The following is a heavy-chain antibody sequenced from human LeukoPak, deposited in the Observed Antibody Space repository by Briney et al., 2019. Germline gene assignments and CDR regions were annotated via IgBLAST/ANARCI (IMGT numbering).Heavy chain of an antibody. Sequence: SETLSLTCTVSGGSISGHYWIWIRQPPGKGLEWIGYIYYSGNTNYNPSLKSRVTISVDTSKNQFSLKLNSVTAADTAVYYCARDYGDYANWFDPWGQGTLVTVSS. CDR3: ARDYGDYANWFDP. J-gene: IGHJ5*02. CDR1: GGSISGHY. V-gene: IGHV4-59*11. D-gene: IGHD4-17*01. CDR2: IYYSGNT.